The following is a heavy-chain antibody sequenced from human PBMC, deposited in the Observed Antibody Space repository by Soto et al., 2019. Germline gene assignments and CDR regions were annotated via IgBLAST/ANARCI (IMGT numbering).Heavy chain of an antibody. D-gene: IGHD5-12*01. CDR3: ARGGNRYSNVASGVGGFDY. CDR1: GASISGSY. J-gene: IGHJ4*02. CDR2: VYHTGAT. V-gene: IGHV4-59*01. Sequence: SETLSLTCTVSGASISGSYWSWIRQSPERGLEWIAYVYHTGATNYNPSLKSRVTISLDTSKGQFSLNLTSLTTADTAVYFCARGGNRYSNVASGVGGFDYWGQGSLVTVSS.